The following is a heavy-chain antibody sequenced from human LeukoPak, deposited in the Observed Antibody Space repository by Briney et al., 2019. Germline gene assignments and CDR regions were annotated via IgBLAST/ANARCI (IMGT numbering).Heavy chain of an antibody. V-gene: IGHV3-48*04. Sequence: GGSLRLSCAASGFTFSTYSGNWIRQTPGKGLEWVSFISSDGSTIYSADSVKGRFTISRDNAKNLLHLQMNSLRAEDTAVYHCARSGPGSGSEIDYWGQGTLVTVSS. CDR1: GFTFSTYS. CDR3: ARSGPGSGSEIDY. J-gene: IGHJ4*02. CDR2: ISSDGSTI. D-gene: IGHD1-26*01.